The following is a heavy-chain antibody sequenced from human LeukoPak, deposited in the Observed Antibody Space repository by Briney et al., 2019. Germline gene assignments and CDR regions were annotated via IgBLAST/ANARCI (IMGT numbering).Heavy chain of an antibody. V-gene: IGHV1-2*05. CDR1: GYTFTDFY. J-gene: IGHJ3*01. D-gene: IGHD3-22*01. Sequence: ASVKVSCKASGYTFTDFYLHWVRQAPGQGPEWMGRIKPSTGVTTYAPNFQGRVTMATDTSINTAYMELSSLTSADTGVYYCARDYDSGGYDVFDVWGQGSIVTVSS. CDR2: IKPSTGVT. CDR3: ARDYDSGGYDVFDV.